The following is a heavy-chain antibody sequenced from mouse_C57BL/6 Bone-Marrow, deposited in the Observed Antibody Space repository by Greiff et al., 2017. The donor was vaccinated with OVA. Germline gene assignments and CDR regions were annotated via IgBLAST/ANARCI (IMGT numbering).Heavy chain of an antibody. Sequence: VKLQESGPGLVQPSQSLSITCTVSGFSLTSYGVHWVRQSPGKGLEWLGVIWSGGSTDYNAAFISRLSISKDNSKSQVFFKMNSLQADDTAIYYCASIYYDYDLSMDYWGQGTSVTVSS. CDR1: GFSLTSYG. J-gene: IGHJ4*01. CDR3: ASIYYDYDLSMDY. CDR2: IWSGGST. V-gene: IGHV2-2*01. D-gene: IGHD2-4*01.